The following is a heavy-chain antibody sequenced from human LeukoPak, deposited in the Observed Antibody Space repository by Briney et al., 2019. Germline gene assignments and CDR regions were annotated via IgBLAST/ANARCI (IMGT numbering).Heavy chain of an antibody. CDR2: ISSSSSYI. CDR1: GFTFSSYS. J-gene: IGHJ4*02. D-gene: IGHD4-17*01. Sequence: GGSLRLSCAAPGFTFSSYSMNWVRQAPGKGLEWVSSISSSSSYIYYADSVKGRFTISRDNAKNSLYLQMNSLRAEDTAVYYCARVDDYGDYGHFDYWGQGTLVTVSS. CDR3: ARVDDYGDYGHFDY. V-gene: IGHV3-21*01.